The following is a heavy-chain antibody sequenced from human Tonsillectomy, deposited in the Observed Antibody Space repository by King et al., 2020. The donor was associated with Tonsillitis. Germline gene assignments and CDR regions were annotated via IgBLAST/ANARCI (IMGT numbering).Heavy chain of an antibody. CDR3: AKDIGAYCGGDCDEGLLEY. Sequence: VQLVESGGGLVQPGRSLRLSCAASGFTFDDYAMHWVRQAPGKGLEWVSGISWNSGSIGYADSVKGRFTISRDTAKNSLYLQMNSLRAEDTALYYCAKDIGAYCGGDCDEGLLEYWGQGTLVTVSA. J-gene: IGHJ4*02. CDR2: ISWNSGSI. CDR1: GFTFDDYA. D-gene: IGHD2-21*01. V-gene: IGHV3-9*01.